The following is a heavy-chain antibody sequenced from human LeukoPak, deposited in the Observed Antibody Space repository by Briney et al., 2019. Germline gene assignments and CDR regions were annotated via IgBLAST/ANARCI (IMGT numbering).Heavy chain of an antibody. D-gene: IGHD1-26*01. J-gene: IGHJ3*02. Sequence: GGSLRLSCAASGFTFSSYNMNWVRQAPGKGLEWVSYISSRSSTIYYADSVKGRFTISRDNAKNSLYLQMNSLRAEDTAVYYCAKEGAASAFDIWGQGSMVTVSS. CDR3: AKEGAASAFDI. CDR1: GFTFSSYN. CDR2: ISSRSSTI. V-gene: IGHV3-48*04.